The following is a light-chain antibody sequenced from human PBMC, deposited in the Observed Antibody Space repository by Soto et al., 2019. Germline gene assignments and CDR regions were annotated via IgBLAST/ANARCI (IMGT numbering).Light chain of an antibody. J-gene: IGLJ2*01. Sequence: QSALTQPASVSGSPGQSITISCTGTSSDVGGYNYVSWYQQHPGKAPKLLVYDVSTRPSGVSNRFSGSKSGNTASLTISGLQADDEADDYCNSYSSSNTLFVFGGGTKLTVL. CDR1: SSDVGGYNY. CDR3: NSYSSSNTLFV. V-gene: IGLV2-14*01. CDR2: DVS.